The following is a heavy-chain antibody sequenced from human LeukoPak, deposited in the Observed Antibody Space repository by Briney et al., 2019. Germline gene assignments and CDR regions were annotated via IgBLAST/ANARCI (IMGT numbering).Heavy chain of an antibody. Sequence: SETLSLTCTVSNVPTNAYQWTCIRHPPGRGVGWIGNIHYSGRANYNTSLKSRVLISLDTSKKPFSLKCSPLTAPATALYTCARVGVYGSGNILKYFFDYWGQGTLVTVSS. CDR2: IHYSGRA. D-gene: IGHD4-23*01. CDR3: ARVGVYGSGNILKYFFDY. CDR1: NVPTNAYQ. V-gene: IGHV4-59*01. J-gene: IGHJ4*02.